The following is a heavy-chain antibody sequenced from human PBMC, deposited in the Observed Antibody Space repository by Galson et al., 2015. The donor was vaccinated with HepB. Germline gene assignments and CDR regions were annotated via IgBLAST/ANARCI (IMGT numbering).Heavy chain of an antibody. J-gene: IGHJ4*02. CDR3: TSQRQRELLGREFDY. Sequence: SVKVSCKASGGTFSSYAISWVRQAPGQGLEWMGGIIPIFGTANYAQKFQGRVTITADESTSTAYMELSSLRSEDTAVYYCTSQRQRELLGREFDYWGQGTLVTVSS. D-gene: IGHD1-26*01. CDR2: IIPIFGTA. CDR1: GGTFSSYA. V-gene: IGHV1-69*13.